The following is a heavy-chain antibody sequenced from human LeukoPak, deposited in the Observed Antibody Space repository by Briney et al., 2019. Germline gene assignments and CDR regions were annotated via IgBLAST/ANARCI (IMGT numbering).Heavy chain of an antibody. Sequence: PSETLSLTCTVSGGSISSYYWSWIRQPAGKGLEWIGRIYTSGSTNYNPSLKSRVAMSVDTSKNQFSLKLSSVTAADTAVYYCAREAPYCSSTSCYVAYYYYGMDVWGQGTTVTVSS. D-gene: IGHD2-2*01. CDR1: GGSISSYY. V-gene: IGHV4-4*07. J-gene: IGHJ6*01. CDR3: AREAPYCSSTSCYVAYYYYGMDV. CDR2: IYTSGST.